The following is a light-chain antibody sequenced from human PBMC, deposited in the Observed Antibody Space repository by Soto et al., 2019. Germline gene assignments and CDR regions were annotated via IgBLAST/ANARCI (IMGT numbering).Light chain of an antibody. J-gene: IGLJ2*01. V-gene: IGLV1-51*01. CDR2: DNN. Sequence: QSVLTQPPSVSAAPGQTVTISCSGSSSNIGNNYVSWYQQLPGTAPKLLIYDNNKRPSGIPDRFSGSKSGTSATLGITGLQTGDEDDYYCGTWDNSLSAVVFGGGTKLTVL. CDR3: GTWDNSLSAVV. CDR1: SSNIGNNY.